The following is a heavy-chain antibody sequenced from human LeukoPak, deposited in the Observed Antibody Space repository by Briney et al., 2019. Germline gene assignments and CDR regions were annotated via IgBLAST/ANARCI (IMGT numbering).Heavy chain of an antibody. CDR1: GGSISSGGYS. CDR2: IYYSGST. D-gene: IGHD5-12*01. V-gene: IGHV4-31*03. CDR3: ARDSSGNSGYDSDAFDI. J-gene: IGHJ3*02. Sequence: SETLSLTCTVSGGSISSGGYSWSWIRQHPGKGLEWIGYIYYSGSTYYNPSLKSRVTISVDTSKNQFSLKLSSVTAADTAVYYCARDSSGNSGYDSDAFDIWGQGTMVTVSS.